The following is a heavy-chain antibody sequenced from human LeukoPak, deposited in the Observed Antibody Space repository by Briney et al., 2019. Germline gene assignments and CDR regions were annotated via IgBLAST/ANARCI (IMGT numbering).Heavy chain of an antibody. CDR2: ISGSAGST. D-gene: IGHD2-15*01. V-gene: IGHV3-23*01. J-gene: IGHJ6*02. CDR1: GFTLSSYA. Sequence: PGGSLRLSCAASGFTLSSYAMSWVRQAPGKGLEWVSLISGSAGSTYYADSVKGRFTISRDNAKNSLYLQMNSLRAEDTAVYYCARDLSHCSGGSCYSRYGMDVWGQGTTVTVSS. CDR3: ARDLSHCSGGSCYSRYGMDV.